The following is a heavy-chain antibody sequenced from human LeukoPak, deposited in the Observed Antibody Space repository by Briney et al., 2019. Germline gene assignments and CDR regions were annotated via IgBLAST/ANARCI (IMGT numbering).Heavy chain of an antibody. CDR2: ISGSGGST. CDR3: ARGKKYYYDSSGYYSQTPYDAFDI. J-gene: IGHJ3*02. V-gene: IGHV3-23*01. CDR1: GFIFSSYA. D-gene: IGHD3-22*01. Sequence: GGSLRLSCEVSGFIFSSYAMSWVRQAPGKGLEWVSGISGSGGSTFYADSVKGRFTISRDNAKNTLYLQMNSLRAEDTAVYYCARGKKYYYDSSGYYSQTPYDAFDIWGQGTMVTVSS.